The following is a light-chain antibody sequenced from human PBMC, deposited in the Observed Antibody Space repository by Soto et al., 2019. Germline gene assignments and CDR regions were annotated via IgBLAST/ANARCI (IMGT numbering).Light chain of an antibody. CDR2: WVS. V-gene: IGKV4-1*01. J-gene: IGKJ1*01. CDR3: KQYYSTPQT. CDR1: HTVLFSSNSKNY. Sequence: ILMSQTPDSLAMSLGHSPTITSRASHTVLFSSNSKNYLDWYQQKPGQPPQLLIYWVSTRESGVPDRFSGSGSGTDFTLTINRLQAEDVAVYYCKQYYSTPQTFGQGTKVDIK.